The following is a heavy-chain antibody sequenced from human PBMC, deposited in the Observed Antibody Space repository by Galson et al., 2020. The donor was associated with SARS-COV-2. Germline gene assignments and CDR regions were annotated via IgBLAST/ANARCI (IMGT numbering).Heavy chain of an antibody. D-gene: IGHD2-8*02. Sequence: SETLSLTCAVYGGSFSGYYWSWIRQPPGKGLEWIGEINHSGSTNYNPSLKSRVTISVDTSKNQFSLKLSSVTAADTAVYYCARTGTYWSQILYYYYYGMGVWGQGTTVTVSS. CDR2: INHSGST. V-gene: IGHV4-34*01. CDR3: ARTGTYWSQILYYYYYGMGV. J-gene: IGHJ6*02. CDR1: GGSFSGYY.